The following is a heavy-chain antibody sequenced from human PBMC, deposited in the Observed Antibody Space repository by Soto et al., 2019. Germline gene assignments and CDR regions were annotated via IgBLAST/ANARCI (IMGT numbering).Heavy chain of an antibody. CDR1: GGTFSSYA. V-gene: IGHV1-69*13. D-gene: IGHD2-2*02. CDR2: IIPIFGTA. Sequence: ASVKVSCKASGGTFSSYAISWVRQAPGQGLEWMGGIIPIFGTANYAQKFQGRVTITADESTSTAYMELSSLRSEDTAVYYCASRIVPAAIGGIYGMDVWGQGTTVTVSS. J-gene: IGHJ6*02. CDR3: ASRIVPAAIGGIYGMDV.